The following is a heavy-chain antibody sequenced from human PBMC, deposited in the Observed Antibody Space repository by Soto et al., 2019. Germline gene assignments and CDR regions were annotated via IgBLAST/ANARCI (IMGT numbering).Heavy chain of an antibody. V-gene: IGHV3-30-3*01. D-gene: IGHD6-6*01. CDR1: GFTFSSYA. J-gene: IGHJ4*02. CDR3: VRDRRRGSSSSLFHFDY. Sequence: PGGSLRLSCAASGFTFSSYAMHWVRQAPGKGLEWVAVISYDGSNKYYADSVKGRFTISRDNSKNTLYLQMNSLRAEDTAVYYCVRDRRRGSSSSLFHFDYWGQGTLVTVSS. CDR2: ISYDGSNK.